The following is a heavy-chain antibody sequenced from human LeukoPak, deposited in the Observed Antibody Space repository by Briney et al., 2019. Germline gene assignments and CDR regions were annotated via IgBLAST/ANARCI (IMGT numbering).Heavy chain of an antibody. V-gene: IGHV3-23*01. J-gene: IGHJ4*02. CDR1: GFTFSSYA. Sequence: GSLRLSCAASGFTFSSYAMSWVRQAPGKGLEWVSAISGSGGSTYYADSVKGRFTISRDNSKNTLYLQMNSLRAEDTAVYYCAMMVRGVITYFDYWGQGTLVTVSS. CDR3: AMMVRGVITYFDY. CDR2: ISGSGGST. D-gene: IGHD3-10*01.